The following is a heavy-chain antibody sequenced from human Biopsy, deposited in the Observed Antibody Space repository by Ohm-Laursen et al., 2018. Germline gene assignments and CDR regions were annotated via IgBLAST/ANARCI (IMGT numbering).Heavy chain of an antibody. J-gene: IGHJ4*02. D-gene: IGHD6-19*01. CDR1: GFSFTGYY. CDR2: INPSGSTT. V-gene: IGHV1-46*01. CDR3: ARNTGWYGDLYYFDY. Sequence: GASVKVSCKASGFSFTGYYIHWVRQAPGQGLEWMGMINPSGSTTSYPRIFQGRVTMTRDTSKSTVYMELSSLRSADTAVYFCARNTGWYGDLYYFDYWGQGTLVTVSS.